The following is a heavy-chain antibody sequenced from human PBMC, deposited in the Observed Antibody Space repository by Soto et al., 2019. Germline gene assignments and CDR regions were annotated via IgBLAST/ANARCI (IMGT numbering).Heavy chain of an antibody. V-gene: IGHV4-59*01. CDR1: GGSISSYY. CDR2: ISYSGST. D-gene: IGHD6-13*01. CDR3: ARAYSSSWYQNFLDC. J-gene: IGHJ4*02. Sequence: SETLSLTCTVSGGSISSYYWSWIRQPPGKGLEWIGYISYSGSTNYNPSLKSRVTISVDTSKNQFSLKLSSVTAADTAVYYCARAYSSSWYQNFLDCWGQGTLVTVSS.